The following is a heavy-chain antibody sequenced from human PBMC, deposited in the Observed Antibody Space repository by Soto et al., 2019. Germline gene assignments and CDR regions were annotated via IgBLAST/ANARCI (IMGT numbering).Heavy chain of an antibody. D-gene: IGHD1-1*01. CDR2: VSFDGTNT. CDR3: AREALRSLDLLYGVFDV. CDR1: GFTFASFP. Sequence: QVQLVESGGGVVQPGESLRLSCVGSGFTFASFPIHWVRQAPGRGLEWLSLVSFDGTNTYSADSVRGRVSMSRDNSRDTSYLEIQHLRSDDTGIYYRAREALRSLDLLYGVFDVWGPGTMVTVSS. V-gene: IGHV3-30-3*01. J-gene: IGHJ3*01.